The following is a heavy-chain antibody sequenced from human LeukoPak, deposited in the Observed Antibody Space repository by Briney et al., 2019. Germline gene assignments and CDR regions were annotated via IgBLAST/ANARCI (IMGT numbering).Heavy chain of an antibody. CDR1: GFTFSSYG. Sequence: PGGSLRLSCAASGFTFSSYGMHWVRQAPGKGLEWVAFIRYDGSNKYYADSVKGRFTISRDNSKNTLYLQMNSLRAEDTAVYYCAKVTTVTTPDFDYWGQGTLVTVSS. J-gene: IGHJ4*02. CDR3: AKVTTVTTPDFDY. D-gene: IGHD4-17*01. CDR2: IRYDGSNK. V-gene: IGHV3-30*02.